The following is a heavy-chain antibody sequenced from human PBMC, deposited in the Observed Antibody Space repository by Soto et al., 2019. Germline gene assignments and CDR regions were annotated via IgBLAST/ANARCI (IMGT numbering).Heavy chain of an antibody. CDR2: IIPIFGTA. CDR1: GGTFSSYA. CDR3: ARDIGSLEDWLDP. J-gene: IGHJ5*02. V-gene: IGHV1-69*13. Sequence: GASVKVSCKASGGTFSSYAISWVRQAPGQGLEWMGGIIPIFGTANYAQKFQGRVTITADESTSTAYMELSSLRSEDTAVYYCARDIGSLEDWLDPWGQGTLVTVSS. D-gene: IGHD1-26*01.